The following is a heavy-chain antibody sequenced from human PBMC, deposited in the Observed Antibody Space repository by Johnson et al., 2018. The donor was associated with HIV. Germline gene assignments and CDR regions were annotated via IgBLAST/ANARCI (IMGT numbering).Heavy chain of an antibody. D-gene: IGHD2-2*01. CDR3: ARGLQSMTVVVTRGAFDI. J-gene: IGHJ3*02. V-gene: IGHV3-9*01. CDR2: ISWNSGNT. CDR1: GFTFDDYA. Sequence: VQLVESGGVVVQPGGSLRLSCAASGFTFDDYAMHWVRQAPGKGLEWVSGISWNSGNTGYADSVKGRFTISRDNAKNSLYLQMNSLRAEDTALYFCARGLQSMTVVVTRGAFDIWGQGTMVTVSS.